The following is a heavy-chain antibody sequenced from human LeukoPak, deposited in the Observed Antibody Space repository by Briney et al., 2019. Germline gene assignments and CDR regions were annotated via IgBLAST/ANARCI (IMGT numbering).Heavy chain of an antibody. J-gene: IGHJ4*02. CDR3: ARDTEDPDY. D-gene: IGHD2-8*02. CDR2: INAGNGNT. V-gene: IGHV1-3*01. Sequence: ASVKVSCKASGYTFTSYAMHWVRQAPGQRLEWMGWINAGNGNTKYSQKFQGRVTMTTDTSTSTAYMELRSLRSDDTAVYYCARDTEDPDYWGQGTLVTVSS. CDR1: GYTFTSYA.